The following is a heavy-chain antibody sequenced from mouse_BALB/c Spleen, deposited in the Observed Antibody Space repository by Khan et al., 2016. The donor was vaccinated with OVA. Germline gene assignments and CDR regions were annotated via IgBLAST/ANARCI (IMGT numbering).Heavy chain of an antibody. D-gene: IGHD1-2*01. J-gene: IGHJ3*01. CDR1: GFTFSDYG. CDR3: ARGGGTAPFAY. V-gene: IGHV5-15*02. CDR2: ISDLAYTF. Sequence: EVELVESGGGLVQPGGSRKLSYAASGFTFSDYGMAWVRQAPGKGPEWVAFISDLAYTFYYADTVTGRFTLSRENAKNTLYLEMSSLRSGDTAMYYCARGGGTAPFAYWGQGTLVTVSA.